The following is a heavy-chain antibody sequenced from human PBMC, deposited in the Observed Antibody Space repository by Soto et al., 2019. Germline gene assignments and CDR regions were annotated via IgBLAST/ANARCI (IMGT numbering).Heavy chain of an antibody. CDR1: GFTFSSYS. CDR3: ARGGGNYYYYMDV. CDR2: ICSNGSNK. J-gene: IGHJ6*03. V-gene: IGHV3-33*08. Sequence: VGSLRLSCAASGFTFSSYSMNWVRQAPGKGLEWVSFICSNGSNKYYADSVKGRFTISRDNSKNTLYLQMNSLTAEDTAVYCCARGGGNYYYYMDVWGKGTTVTVSS.